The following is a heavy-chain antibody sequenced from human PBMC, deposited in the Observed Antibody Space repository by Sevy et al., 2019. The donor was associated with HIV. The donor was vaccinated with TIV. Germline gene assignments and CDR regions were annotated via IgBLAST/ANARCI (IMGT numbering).Heavy chain of an antibody. Sequence: SETLSLTCTVSGDSISGYYRSWIRQPPGKGLEWIGYSYYSGSTTYNPSLKSRVTISVDTSKNQFSLKLSSVTAADTVVYYCARASPDYYYGMDVWGQGTTVTVSS. J-gene: IGHJ6*02. CDR1: GDSISGYY. CDR2: SYYSGST. CDR3: ARASPDYYYGMDV. V-gene: IGHV4-59*01.